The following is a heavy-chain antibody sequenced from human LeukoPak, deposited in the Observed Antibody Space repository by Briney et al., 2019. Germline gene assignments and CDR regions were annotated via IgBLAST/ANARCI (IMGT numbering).Heavy chain of an antibody. J-gene: IGHJ5*02. D-gene: IGHD3-10*01. CDR3: ARQFYYDSGSYYWFDP. CDR2: IYYRGST. CDR1: GFAFSSYSMN. V-gene: IGHV4-39*01. Sequence: GSLRLSCAASGFAFSSYSMNWVRQAPGKGLERIGSIYYRGSTYYNPSLKSRVTISVDTSKNQFSLKLSSVTAADTAVYYCARQFYYDSGSYYWFDPWGQGTLVTVSS.